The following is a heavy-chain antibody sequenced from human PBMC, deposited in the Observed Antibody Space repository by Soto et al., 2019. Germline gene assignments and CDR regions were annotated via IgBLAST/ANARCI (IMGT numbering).Heavy chain of an antibody. V-gene: IGHV4-34*01. D-gene: IGHD3-22*01. CDR1: GGSFSGYY. CDR3: ASGRYYDSSGYEFDL. J-gene: IGHJ5*02. Sequence: SETLSLTCTVYGGSFSGYYWSWIRQPPGKGLEWIGEINHSGSTNYNPSLKIRVTISVDTSKNQFSLKLSSVTAADTAVYYCASGRYYDSSGYEFDLWGQGTLVTVSS. CDR2: INHSGST.